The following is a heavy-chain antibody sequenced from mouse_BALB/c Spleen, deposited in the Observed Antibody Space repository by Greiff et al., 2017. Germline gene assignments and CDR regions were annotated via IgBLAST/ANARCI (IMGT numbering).Heavy chain of an antibody. J-gene: IGHJ4*01. CDR3: ARVEVDGYYLYAMDY. Sequence: QVQLQQSGPELVKPGASVKISCKASGYAFSSSWMNWVKQRPGQGLEWIGRIYPGDGDTNYNGKFKGKATLTADKSSSTAYMQLSSLTSVDSAVYFCARVEVDGYYLYAMDYWGQGTSVTVSS. CDR2: IYPGDGDT. CDR1: GYAFSSSW. V-gene: IGHV1-82*01. D-gene: IGHD2-3*01.